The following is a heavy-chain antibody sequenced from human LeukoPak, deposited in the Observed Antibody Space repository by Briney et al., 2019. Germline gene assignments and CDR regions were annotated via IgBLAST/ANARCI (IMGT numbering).Heavy chain of an antibody. V-gene: IGHV3-30-3*01. Sequence: GRSLRLSCAASGFTFSSYAMHWVRQAPGKGLEWVAVISYDGSNKYYADSVKGRFTISRDNSKNTLYLQMNSLRAEDTAVYYCARDTESYYYGSGSYYNAFGYWGQGTLVTVSS. CDR2: ISYDGSNK. J-gene: IGHJ4*02. CDR3: ARDTESYYYGSGSYYNAFGY. D-gene: IGHD3-10*01. CDR1: GFTFSSYA.